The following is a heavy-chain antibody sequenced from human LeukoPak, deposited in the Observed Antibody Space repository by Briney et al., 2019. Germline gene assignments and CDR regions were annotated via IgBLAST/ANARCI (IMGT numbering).Heavy chain of an antibody. Sequence: GGSLRLSCSASGFTFSSYAMTWVRQAPGKGLQWVSGISGSGSNTYYADSVKGRFTISRDNSKNTLYLQMNSLRAEDTAAYYCAKGTYDSRGHFDYWGQGTLVSVSS. CDR2: ISGSGSNT. CDR3: AKGTYDSRGHFDY. V-gene: IGHV3-23*01. CDR1: GFTFSSYA. D-gene: IGHD3-22*01. J-gene: IGHJ4*02.